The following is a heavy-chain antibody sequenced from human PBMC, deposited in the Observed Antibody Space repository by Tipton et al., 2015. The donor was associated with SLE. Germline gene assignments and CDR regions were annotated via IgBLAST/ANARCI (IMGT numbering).Heavy chain of an antibody. D-gene: IGHD3-3*01. CDR1: GYTFTDYY. Sequence: QSGPEVKKPGASVKVSCKASGYTFTDYYMHWVRQAPGQGLEWVGRISAYNGNTSYAQKLQGRLTMTTDTSTSTAYMELRSLRSDDTAVYYCARGLGDFWSGNLDYWGQGTLVTVSS. CDR3: ARGLGDFWSGNLDY. CDR2: ISAYNGNT. J-gene: IGHJ4*02. V-gene: IGHV1-18*04.